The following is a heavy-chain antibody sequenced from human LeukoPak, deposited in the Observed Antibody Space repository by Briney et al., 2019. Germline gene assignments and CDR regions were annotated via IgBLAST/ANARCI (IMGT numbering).Heavy chain of an antibody. Sequence: ASVKVSCKASGYTFTGYYMHWVRQAPGQGLEWMGWINPNSGGTNYARKFQGRVTMTRDTSISTAYMELSRLRSDDTAVYYWARPGLAARLSCPFDYWGQGTLVTVSS. CDR1: GYTFTGYY. CDR3: ARPGLAARLSCPFDY. J-gene: IGHJ4*02. D-gene: IGHD6-6*01. V-gene: IGHV1-2*02. CDR2: INPNSGGT.